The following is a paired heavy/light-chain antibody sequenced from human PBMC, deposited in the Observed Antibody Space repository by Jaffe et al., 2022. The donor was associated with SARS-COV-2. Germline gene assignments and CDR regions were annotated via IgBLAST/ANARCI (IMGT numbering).Heavy chain of an antibody. CDR3: AKPASLFDILTYLDY. CDR2: IDKNGINT. Sequence: EVQVLVAGGGLVQPGGSLRLSCAASGFTFSDYAMTWVRQAPGKGLEWVSSIDKNGINTYYADSVKGRFTISRDNSKNTLYLQMDSLRAEDTAHYYCAKPASLFDILTYLDYWGQGTLVTVSS. J-gene: IGHJ4*02. CDR1: GFTFSDYA. D-gene: IGHD3-9*01. V-gene: IGHV3-23*05.
Light chain of an antibody. CDR2: DTS. V-gene: IGKV3-15*01. Sequence: DIIMTQSPATLSVFPGGGATLSCRASQSIGGGFLAWYQQKPGQAPRLLIYDTSTRATGVPARFSGSGSGTEFTLTISSLQSEDFAVYYCQQYNNWPRTFGQGTKVEIK. CDR3: QQYNNWPRT. CDR1: QSIGGG. J-gene: IGKJ1*01.